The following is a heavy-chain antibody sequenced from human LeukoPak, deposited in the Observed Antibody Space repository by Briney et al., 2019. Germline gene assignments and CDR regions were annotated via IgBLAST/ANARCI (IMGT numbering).Heavy chain of an antibody. Sequence: SETLSLTCTVSGGSISSSSCYWGWIRQPPGKGLEWIGSIYYSGSTYYNPSLKSRVTISVDTSKNQLSLKLSSVTAADTAVYYCARLSPDTAMVSDSWRQGTLVTVSS. D-gene: IGHD5-18*01. V-gene: IGHV4-39*01. CDR1: GGSISSSSCY. J-gene: IGHJ4*02. CDR3: ARLSPDTAMVSDS. CDR2: IYYSGST.